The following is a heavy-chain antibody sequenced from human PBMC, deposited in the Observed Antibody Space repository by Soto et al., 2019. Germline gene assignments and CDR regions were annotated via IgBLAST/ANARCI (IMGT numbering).Heavy chain of an antibody. CDR1: GGTFSSYD. D-gene: IGHD4-4*01. J-gene: IGHJ6*02. Sequence: GASVKVSCKASGGTFSSYDISWVRQAPGQGLEWMGGIIPIFGTANYAQKFQGRVTITADESTSTAYMELSSLRSEDTAVYYCARDYSNYDREDYYYGMDVWGQGTTVTVSS. V-gene: IGHV1-69*13. CDR2: IIPIFGTA. CDR3: ARDYSNYDREDYYYGMDV.